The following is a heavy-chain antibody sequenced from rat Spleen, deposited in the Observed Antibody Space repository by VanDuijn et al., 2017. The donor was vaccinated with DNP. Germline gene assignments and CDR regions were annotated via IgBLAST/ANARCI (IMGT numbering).Heavy chain of an antibody. D-gene: IGHD1-12*02. V-gene: IGHV5-20*01. Sequence: EVQLVESGGGLVQPGGSLKLSCAASGFTFSDYYMAWVRQAPTKGLEWVASVSYDGGSTYYRDSVKGRFTISRDNARSSLYLKMDSLRSEDTATYYCARQGFWYDGSYYYAMDAWGQGTSVTVSS. CDR3: ARQGFWYDGSYYYAMDA. J-gene: IGHJ4*01. CDR2: VSYDGGST. CDR1: GFTFSDYY.